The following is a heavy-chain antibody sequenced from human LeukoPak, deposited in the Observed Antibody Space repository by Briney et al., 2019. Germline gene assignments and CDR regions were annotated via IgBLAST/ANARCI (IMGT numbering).Heavy chain of an antibody. J-gene: IGHJ6*02. CDR1: GFTFSTSS. CDR3: TRERVDFGDWSRYYHYGMDV. V-gene: IGHV3-21*01. CDR2: IESTSWDI. D-gene: IGHD4-17*01. Sequence: GGSMRLSCAGSGFTFSTSSINWVRQAPGKGLEWVASIESTSWDIYYADSVKGRFSISRDNPKKLVYLQMSSLRVEDTAVYYCTRERVDFGDWSRYYHYGMDVWGQGTTVTVTS.